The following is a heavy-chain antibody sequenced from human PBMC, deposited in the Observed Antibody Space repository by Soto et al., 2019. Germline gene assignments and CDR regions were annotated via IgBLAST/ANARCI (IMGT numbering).Heavy chain of an antibody. CDR3: AKDMELPPRWYYYYGMDV. CDR2: ISGSGGST. D-gene: IGHD1-26*01. Sequence: HPGGSLRLSCAASGFTFSSYAMTWVRQAPGKGLEWVSIISGSGGSTYYADSVKGRFTISRDNSKNTLYLQMNSLRAEDTAVYYCAKDMELPPRWYYYYGMDVWGQGTTVTVSS. V-gene: IGHV3-23*01. CDR1: GFTFSSYA. J-gene: IGHJ6*02.